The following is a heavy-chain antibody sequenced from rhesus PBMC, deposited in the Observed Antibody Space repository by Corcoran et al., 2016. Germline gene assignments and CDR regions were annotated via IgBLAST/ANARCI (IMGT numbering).Heavy chain of an antibody. Sequence: QLQLQESGPGLVKPSETLSVTCAVSGGSISSNYWGWIRQPPGKGLEWIGRIYGSGSSTNYNPSLKSRVTLSVDTSKNQLSLKLSSVTAADTAVYYCARRATRVAANYFDYWGQGVLVTVSS. V-gene: IGHV4-169*01. CDR3: ARRATRVAANYFDY. CDR2: IYGSGSST. CDR1: GGSISSNY. D-gene: IGHD4-29*01. J-gene: IGHJ4*01.